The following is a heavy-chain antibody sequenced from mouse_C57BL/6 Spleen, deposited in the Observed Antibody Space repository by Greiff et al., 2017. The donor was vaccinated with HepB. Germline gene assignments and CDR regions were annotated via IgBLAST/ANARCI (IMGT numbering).Heavy chain of an antibody. Sequence: VKLQESGPELVKPGASVKISCKASGYAFSSSWMNWVKQRPGKGLEWIGRIYPGDGDTNYNGKFKGKATLTADKSSSTAYMQLSSLTSEDSAVYFCARDGLGRGYFDYWGQGTTLTVSS. CDR2: IYPGDGDT. CDR1: GYAFSSSW. CDR3: ARDGLGRGYFDY. V-gene: IGHV1-82*01. D-gene: IGHD4-1*01. J-gene: IGHJ2*01.